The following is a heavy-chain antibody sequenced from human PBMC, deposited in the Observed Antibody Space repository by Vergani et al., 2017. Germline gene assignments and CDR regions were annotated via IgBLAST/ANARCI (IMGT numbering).Heavy chain of an antibody. CDR2: FYYSGST. Sequence: QLQLQESGPGLVKPSETLSLTCSVSGGSLSRNDYYLSWIRQHPGKGLEWIGYFYYSGSTYYNPSLKSLVTIAVDTSKNQFSLKLSSVTAADTAVYYCARALLNSPRGIDPWGQGTLVTVSS. J-gene: IGHJ5*02. D-gene: IGHD3-10*01. CDR1: GGSLSRNDYY. V-gene: IGHV4-31*01. CDR3: ARALLNSPRGIDP.